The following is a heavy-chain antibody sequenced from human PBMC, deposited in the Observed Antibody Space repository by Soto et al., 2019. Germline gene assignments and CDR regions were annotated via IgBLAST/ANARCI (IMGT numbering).Heavy chain of an antibody. D-gene: IGHD2-21*02. CDR1: GYTFTSYA. J-gene: IGHJ6*03. V-gene: IGHV1-3*01. CDR2: INAGNGNT. CDR3: AREIEEAGGDFYLHYYYYKDV. Sequence: ASVKVSCKASGYTFTSYAMHWVRQAPGQRLEWMGWINAGNGNTKYSQKFQGRVTITRDTSASTAYMELSSLRSEDTAVYYCAREIEEAGGDFYLHYYYYKDVWGKGTTVTVSS.